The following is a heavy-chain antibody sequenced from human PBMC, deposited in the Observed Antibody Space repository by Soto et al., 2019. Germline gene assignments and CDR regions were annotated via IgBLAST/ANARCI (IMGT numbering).Heavy chain of an antibody. CDR1: GFTFTSSA. CDR3: AALSTKGYCSSTSCKNYFDY. Sequence: SVKVSCKASGFTFTSSAMQWVRQARGQRLEWIGWIVVGSGNTSYAQKFQERVTITRDMSTSTAYMELSSLRSEDTAVYYCAALSTKGYCSSTSCKNYFDYWGQGTLVTVSS. V-gene: IGHV1-58*02. CDR2: IVVGSGNT. J-gene: IGHJ4*02. D-gene: IGHD2-2*01.